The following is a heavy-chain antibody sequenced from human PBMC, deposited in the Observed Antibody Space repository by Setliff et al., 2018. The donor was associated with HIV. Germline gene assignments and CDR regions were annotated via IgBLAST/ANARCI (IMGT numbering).Heavy chain of an antibody. CDR3: ATRPRIAARPFDY. V-gene: IGHV4-31*03. J-gene: IGHJ4*02. D-gene: IGHD6-6*01. Sequence: SETLSLTCSVSGVSVDSGDYYWHWIRQHPEKALEWIGYIFHSGDTYYNPSLKSRISMSVDTSKNQFSLELTSLTAADTAVYYCATRPRIAARPFDYWGQGMLGTAPQ. CDR1: GVSVDSGDYY. CDR2: IFHSGDT.